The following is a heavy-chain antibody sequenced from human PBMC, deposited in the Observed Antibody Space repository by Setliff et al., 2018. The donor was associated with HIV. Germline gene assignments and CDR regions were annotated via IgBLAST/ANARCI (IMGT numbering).Heavy chain of an antibody. CDR2: IFPNDEK. D-gene: IGHD3-3*01. J-gene: IGHJ4*02. Sequence: SGPTLVNPTETLTLTCTVTGFSLSNTRMGVSWIRQPPGKALEWLAHIFPNDEKSYSASLKSRVTISEDTSKSQVVLTMTNMDPLDTATYFCARYNFRRGYWDYFDYWGQGTQVTVSS. V-gene: IGHV2-26*01. CDR3: ARYNFRRGYWDYFDY. CDR1: GFSLSNTRMG.